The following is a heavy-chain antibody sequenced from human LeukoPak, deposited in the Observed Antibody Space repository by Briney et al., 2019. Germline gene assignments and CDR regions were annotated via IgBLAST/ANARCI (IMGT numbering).Heavy chain of an antibody. D-gene: IGHD5-12*01. V-gene: IGHV4-30-2*01. J-gene: IGHJ6*02. CDR3: ARGGDGYNFYGLNYYYYGMDV. CDR2: IYHSGST. CDR1: GGSISSGGYS. Sequence: SQTLSLTCAVSGGSISSGGYSWSWIRQPPGKGLEWIGYIYHSGSTYYNPSLKSRVTISVDRSKNQFSLKLSSVTAADTAVYYCARGGDGYNFYGLNYYYYGMDVWGQGTTVTVSS.